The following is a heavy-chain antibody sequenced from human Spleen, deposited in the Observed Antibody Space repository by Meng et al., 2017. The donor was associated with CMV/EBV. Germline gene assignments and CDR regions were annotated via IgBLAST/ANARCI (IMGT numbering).Heavy chain of an antibody. V-gene: IGHV3-7*01. Sequence: GESLKISCAASGFTFSSYWMSWVRQAPGKGLEWVANIKQDGSEKYYVDSVKGRFTISRDNAKNSLYLQMNSLRAEDAAVYYCARDKPPDIVVVPAAILGYYYGMDVWGQGTTVTVSS. J-gene: IGHJ6*02. CDR3: ARDKPPDIVVVPAAILGYYYGMDV. D-gene: IGHD2-2*02. CDR1: GFTFSSYW. CDR2: IKQDGSEK.